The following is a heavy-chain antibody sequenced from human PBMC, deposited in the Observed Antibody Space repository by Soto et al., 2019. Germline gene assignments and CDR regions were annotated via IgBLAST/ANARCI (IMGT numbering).Heavy chain of an antibody. CDR1: GYSFTGYW. CDR2: IHPSDSDT. V-gene: IGHV5-51*01. D-gene: IGHD5-18*01. Sequence: GESLKISCTTSGYSFTGYWIGWVRQMPGKGLEWMGIIHPSDSDTRYSPSFQGQVTLSVDESISTAFLQWSSLKASDTAMYYCATQRGYSFGPFDDWGQGTLVTVSS. J-gene: IGHJ4*02. CDR3: ATQRGYSFGPFDD.